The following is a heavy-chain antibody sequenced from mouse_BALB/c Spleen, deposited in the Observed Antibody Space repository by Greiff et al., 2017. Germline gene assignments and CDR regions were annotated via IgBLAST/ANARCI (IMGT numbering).Heavy chain of an antibody. CDR2: ISSGGGST. CDR1: GFAFSSYD. CDR3: ARRDYYGSSYRYWYFDV. J-gene: IGHJ1*01. D-gene: IGHD1-1*01. Sequence: EVQLQESGGGLVKPGGSLKLSCAASGFAFSSYDMSWVRQTPEKRLEWVAYISSGGGSTYYPDTVKGRFTISRDNAKNTLYLQMSSLKSEDTAMYYCARRDYYGSSYRYWYFDVWGAGTTVTVSS. V-gene: IGHV5-12-1*01.